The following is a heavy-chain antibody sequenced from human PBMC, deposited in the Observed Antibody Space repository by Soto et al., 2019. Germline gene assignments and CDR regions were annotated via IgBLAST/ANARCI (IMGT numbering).Heavy chain of an antibody. V-gene: IGHV3-15*07. CDR1: GFTFSSAW. CDR2: IKGKTDGGTT. J-gene: IGHJ6*02. Sequence: GGSLRLSCAASGFTFSSAWMNWVRQAPGKGLEWVGRIKGKTDGGTTDYAAPVKGRFTISRDNSKNTLCLQMNSLRAEDTAVYYCARDDSYGSLNYYYYGMDVWGQGTTVTVSS. CDR3: ARDDSYGSLNYYYYGMDV. D-gene: IGHD5-18*01.